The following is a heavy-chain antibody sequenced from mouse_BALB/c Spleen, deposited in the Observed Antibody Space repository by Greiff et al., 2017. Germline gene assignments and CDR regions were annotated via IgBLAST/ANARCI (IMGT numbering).Heavy chain of an antibody. CDR1: GFTFSSYG. CDR3: ARHLITTGYYAMDY. CDR2: ISSGGSYT. D-gene: IGHD2-4*01. J-gene: IGHJ4*01. Sequence: EVKLMESGGDLVKPGGSLKLSCAASGFTFSSYGMSWVRQTPDKRLEWVATISSGGSYTYYPDSVKGRFTISRDNAKNTLYLQMSSLKSEDTAMYYCARHLITTGYYAMDYWGQGTSVTVSS. V-gene: IGHV5-6*01.